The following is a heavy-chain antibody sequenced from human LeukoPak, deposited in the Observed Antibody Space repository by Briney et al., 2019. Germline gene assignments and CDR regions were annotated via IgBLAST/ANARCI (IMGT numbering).Heavy chain of an antibody. D-gene: IGHD6-19*01. Sequence: GGSLRLSCAASGFTFSSYAMSWVRQAPGKGLKWVSAISGSGGSTYYADSVKGRFTISRDNSKNTLYLQMNSLRAEDTAVYYCAKRPSGSGWPYYFDYWGQGTLVTVSS. J-gene: IGHJ4*02. CDR3: AKRPSGSGWPYYFDY. CDR2: ISGSGGST. V-gene: IGHV3-23*01. CDR1: GFTFSSYA.